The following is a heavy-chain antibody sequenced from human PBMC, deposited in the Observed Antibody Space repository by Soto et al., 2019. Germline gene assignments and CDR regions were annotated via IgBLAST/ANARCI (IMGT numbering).Heavy chain of an antibody. CDR3: ARDQRYCSGGSCYSDYYYYYGMGV. D-gene: IGHD2-15*01. J-gene: IGHJ6*02. CDR1: GFTFSSYS. CDR2: ISSSSSYI. Sequence: GSLSLSCAASGFTFSSYSMNWVRQTPGKGLEWVSSISSSSSYIYYADSVKGRFTISRDNAKNSLYLQMNSLRAEDTAVYYCARDQRYCSGGSCYSDYYYYYGMGVWGQGTTVTVSS. V-gene: IGHV3-21*01.